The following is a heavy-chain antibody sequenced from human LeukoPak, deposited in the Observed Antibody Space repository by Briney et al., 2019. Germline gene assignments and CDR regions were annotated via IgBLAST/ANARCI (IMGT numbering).Heavy chain of an antibody. V-gene: IGHV1-18*01. CDR3: ARDRRIAADFFDY. D-gene: IGHD6-13*01. CDR1: GYTFTRYG. CDR2: ISAYNGNT. J-gene: IGHJ4*02. Sequence: GASLKVSCKASGYTFTRYGISRVRHAPGQGLEWMGWISAYNGNTNYAQKLQGRVTMTTDTSTSTAYMELRSLRSDDTAVYYCARDRRIAADFFDYWGQGTLVTVSS.